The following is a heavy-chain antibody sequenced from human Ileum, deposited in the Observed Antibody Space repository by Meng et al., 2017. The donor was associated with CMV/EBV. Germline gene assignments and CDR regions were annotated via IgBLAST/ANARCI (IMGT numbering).Heavy chain of an antibody. V-gene: IGHV4-4*02. J-gene: IGHJ4*02. CDR3: ARETMTRKGYCSSTSCYSGDFDY. CDR2: IYHSGST. D-gene: IGHD2-2*02. CDR1: W. Sequence: WWSWVRQPPGKGLEWLGEIYHSGSTNYNPSLKSRVTISVDKSKNQFSLKLSSVTAADTAVYYCARETMTRKGYCSSTSCYSGDFDYWGQGTLVTVSS.